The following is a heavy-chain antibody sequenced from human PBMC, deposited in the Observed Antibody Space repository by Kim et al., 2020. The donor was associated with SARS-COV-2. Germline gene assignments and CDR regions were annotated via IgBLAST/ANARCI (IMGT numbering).Heavy chain of an antibody. Sequence: GGSLRLSCAASGFTFSSYGMHWVRQAPGKGLEWVAVISYDGSNKYYADSVKGRFTISRDNSKNTLYLQMNSLRAEDTAVYYCAKVLHDYGDYFPARSTGTYDYWGQGTLVTVSS. CDR2: ISYDGSNK. D-gene: IGHD4-17*01. J-gene: IGHJ4*02. CDR1: GFTFSSYG. CDR3: AKVLHDYGDYFPARSTGTYDY. V-gene: IGHV3-30*18.